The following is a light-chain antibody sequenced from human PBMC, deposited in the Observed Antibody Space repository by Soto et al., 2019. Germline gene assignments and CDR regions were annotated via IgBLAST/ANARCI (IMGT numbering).Light chain of an antibody. CDR3: QQFGSSPIT. Sequence: EIVLTQSPGTLSLSPGERAALSCRASQSVSSSYLAWYQQKIGQAPRLLIYGASSRATGIPDRFSGSGSGTDFTLTISRPEPEDFAVYFCQQFGSSPITFGQGTRLEIK. V-gene: IGKV3-20*01. CDR2: GAS. CDR1: QSVSSSY. J-gene: IGKJ5*01.